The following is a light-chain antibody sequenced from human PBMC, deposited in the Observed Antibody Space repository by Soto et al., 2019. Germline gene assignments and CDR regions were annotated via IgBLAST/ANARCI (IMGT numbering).Light chain of an antibody. CDR1: QSVSSSY. CDR3: QQYGSSPRK. J-gene: IGKJ1*01. Sequence: EIVLTQSPGTLSLSPGERATLSCRASQSVSSSYLAWYQQKLGQAPRLLIYGASNRATGIPDRFSGSGSGTDFTLTISRLEPEDFAVYYCQQYGSSPRKFGPGTKVDIK. CDR2: GAS. V-gene: IGKV3-20*01.